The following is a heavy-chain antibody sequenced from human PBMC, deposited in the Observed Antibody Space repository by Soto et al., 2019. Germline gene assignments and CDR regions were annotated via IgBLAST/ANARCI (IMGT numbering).Heavy chain of an antibody. J-gene: IGHJ6*02. D-gene: IGHD3-3*01. Sequence: QVQLQESGPGLVKPSKTLSLTCTVSGGSISSGGYYWSWIRRHPGKGLEWIGYIYYRGSTNYNPCLESRVTISVGTSKNQFDLTLSSVTAADTAVYSCARDGFLESLPHLGGTDYEYGMDVWGQGTTVTVSS. V-gene: IGHV4-31*03. CDR2: IYYRGST. CDR3: ARDGFLESLPHLGGTDYEYGMDV. CDR1: GGSISSGGYY.